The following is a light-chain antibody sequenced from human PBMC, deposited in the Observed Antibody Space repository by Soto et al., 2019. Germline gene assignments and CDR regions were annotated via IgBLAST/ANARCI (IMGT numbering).Light chain of an antibody. CDR2: DVS. CDR3: SPYTSSSTLVV. J-gene: IGLJ2*01. Sequence: QSALTQPASVSGSPGQSITISCTGTSSDVGGYNYVSWYQQHPGKAPKLMIYDVSNRPSGVSNRFSGSMSGNTASLTIPGLQALAAAVYYFSPYTSSSTLVVFGGGTKLTVL. CDR1: SSDVGGYNY. V-gene: IGLV2-14*01.